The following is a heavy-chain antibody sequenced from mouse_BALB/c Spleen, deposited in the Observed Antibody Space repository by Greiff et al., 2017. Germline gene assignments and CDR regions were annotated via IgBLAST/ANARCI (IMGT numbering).Heavy chain of an antibody. CDR3: ANRDGHNFDD. Sequence: VQLQQSAAELARPGASVKMSCKASGYTFTSYTMHWVKQRPGQGLEWIGYINPSSGYTEYNQKFKDKTTLTADKSSSTAYMQLSSLTSEDSAVYYCANRDGHNFDDWGAGTTVTVSS. V-gene: IGHV1-4*02. CDR1: GYTFTSYT. J-gene: IGHJ1*01. CDR2: INPSSGYT. D-gene: IGHD6-1*01.